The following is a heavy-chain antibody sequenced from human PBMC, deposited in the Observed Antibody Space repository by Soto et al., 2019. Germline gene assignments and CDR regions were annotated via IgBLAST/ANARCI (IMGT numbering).Heavy chain of an antibody. Sequence: GGSLRLSCAVSGFTFSNYWMTWVRQAPGKGLEWVAYMNQDGSQIYYVDSLRGRFTISRDNAKNSLYLQMNSLRVDDTAVYYCERERGQNIPDYWGQGTLVTVSS. CDR2: MNQDGSQI. J-gene: IGHJ4*02. V-gene: IGHV3-7*01. CDR3: ERERGQNIPDY. CDR1: GFTFSNYW.